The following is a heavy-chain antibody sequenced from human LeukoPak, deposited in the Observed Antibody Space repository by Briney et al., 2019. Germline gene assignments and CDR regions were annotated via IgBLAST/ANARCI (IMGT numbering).Heavy chain of an antibody. J-gene: IGHJ5*02. D-gene: IGHD3-3*01. Sequence: SETLSLTCTVSGGSISSSSYYWGWIRQPPGKGLEWIGSIYYSGSTYYNPSLKSRDTKSVDTSKNQFSLKLSSVTAADTAVYYCASERITIFGVVVDPWGQGTLVTVSS. V-gene: IGHV4-39*07. CDR1: GGSISSSSYY. CDR3: ASERITIFGVVVDP. CDR2: IYYSGST.